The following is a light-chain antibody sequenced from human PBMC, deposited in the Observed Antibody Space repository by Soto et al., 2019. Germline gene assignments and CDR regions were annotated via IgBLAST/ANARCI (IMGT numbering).Light chain of an antibody. CDR3: QQYSKWPLT. J-gene: IGKJ4*01. CDR2: GAS. V-gene: IGKV3-15*01. CDR1: QGVRSD. Sequence: EIAMTQSPGTLSVSPGDRATLSCRASQGVRSDLAWYQQKAGQSPRLLIYGASTRAAETPARFSGSGSETEFTLTISSLQSEDFAVYYCQQYSKWPLTFGGGTKVDIK.